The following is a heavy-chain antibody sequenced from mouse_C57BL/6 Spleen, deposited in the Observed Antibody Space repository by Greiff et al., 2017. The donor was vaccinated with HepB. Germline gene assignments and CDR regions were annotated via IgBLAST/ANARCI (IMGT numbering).Heavy chain of an antibody. CDR1: GYAFSSSW. CDR3: ARSHYYGAKDYYAMDY. V-gene: IGHV1-82*01. Sequence: VQLQQSGPELVKPGASVKISCKASGYAFSSSWMNWVKQRPGKGLEWIGRIYPGDGDTNYNGKFKGKATLTADKSSSTAYMQLSSLTSEDSAVYFCARSHYYGAKDYYAMDYWGQGTSVTVSS. J-gene: IGHJ4*01. CDR2: IYPGDGDT. D-gene: IGHD1-1*01.